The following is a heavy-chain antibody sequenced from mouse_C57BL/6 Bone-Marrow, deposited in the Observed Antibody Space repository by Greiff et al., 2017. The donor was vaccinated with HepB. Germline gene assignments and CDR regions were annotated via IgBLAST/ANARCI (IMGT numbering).Heavy chain of an antibody. CDR2: IYPGSGNT. V-gene: IGHV1-76*01. J-gene: IGHJ2*01. D-gene: IGHD2-4*01. CDR3: ARYDYGRFDY. CDR1: GYTFTDYY. Sequence: QVQLQQSGAELVRPGASVKLSCKASGYTFTDYYINWVKQRPGQGLEWIARIYPGSGNTYYNEKFKGKATLTAEKSSSTAYMQLSSLTSEDSAVYFCARYDYGRFDYWGQGTTLTVSS.